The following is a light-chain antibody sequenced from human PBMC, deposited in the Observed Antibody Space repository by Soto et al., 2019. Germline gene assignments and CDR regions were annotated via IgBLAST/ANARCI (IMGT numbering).Light chain of an antibody. CDR1: SGHSSYA. Sequence: QSVLTQSPSASASLGASVKLTCTLSSGHSSYAIAWHQQQPEKGPRYWMKLNSDGSHIKGDGIPDRFSGSSSGAERYLTISSLQSEDEADYYCQTWGTGSWVFGGGTKLTVL. CDR2: LNSDGSH. J-gene: IGLJ3*02. CDR3: QTWGTGSWV. V-gene: IGLV4-69*01.